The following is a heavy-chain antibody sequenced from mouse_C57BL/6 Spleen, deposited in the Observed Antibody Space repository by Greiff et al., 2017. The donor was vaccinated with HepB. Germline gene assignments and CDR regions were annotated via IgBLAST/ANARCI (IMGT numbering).Heavy chain of an antibody. CDR1: GYAFSSSW. CDR3: ARADFYYSNYGWYFDV. D-gene: IGHD2-5*01. V-gene: IGHV1-82*01. J-gene: IGHJ1*03. CDR2: IYPGDGDT. Sequence: QVQLQQSGPELVKPGASVKISCKASGYAFSSSWMNWVKQRPGKGLEWIGRIYPGDGDTNYNGKFKGKATLTADKSSSTAYMQLSSLTSEESAVYFCARADFYYSNYGWYFDVWGTGTTVTVSS.